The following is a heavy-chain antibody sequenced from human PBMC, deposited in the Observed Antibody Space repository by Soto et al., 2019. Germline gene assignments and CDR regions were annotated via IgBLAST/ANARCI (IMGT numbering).Heavy chain of an antibody. J-gene: IGHJ3*02. CDR1: GFTFSNAW. Sequence: GGSLRLSCAASGFTFSNAWMSWVRQAPGKGLEWVGRIKSKTDGGTTDYAAPVKGRFTISRDDSKNTLYLQMNSLKTEDTAVYYCTTEFFRGGYSGYDDAFDIWGQGTMVTVSS. CDR2: IKSKTDGGTT. CDR3: TTEFFRGGYSGYDDAFDI. D-gene: IGHD5-12*01. V-gene: IGHV3-15*01.